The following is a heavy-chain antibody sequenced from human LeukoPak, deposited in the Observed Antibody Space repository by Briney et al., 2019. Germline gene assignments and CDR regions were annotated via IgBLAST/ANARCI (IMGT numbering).Heavy chain of an antibody. CDR2: IYTSGST. Sequence: SETLSLTCTGSGGSISSYYWSWIRQPPGKGLEWIGYIYTSGSTNYNPSLKSRVTISVDTSKNQFSLKLSSVTAADTAVYYCAATQLGYSGYDLYSNGDYWGQGTLVTVSS. CDR1: GGSISSYY. J-gene: IGHJ4*02. V-gene: IGHV4-4*09. CDR3: AATQLGYSGYDLYSNGDY. D-gene: IGHD5-12*01.